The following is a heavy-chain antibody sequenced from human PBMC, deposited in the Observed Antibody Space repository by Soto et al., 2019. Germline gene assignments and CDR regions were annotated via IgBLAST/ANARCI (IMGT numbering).Heavy chain of an antibody. CDR2: IVVGSGNT. J-gene: IGHJ6*02. CDR1: GFTFTSSA. Sequence: QMQLVQSGPEVKKPGTSVKVSCKASGFTFTSSAVQWVRQARGQRLEWIGWIVVGSGNTNYAQKFQERVTITRDMSTSTAYMELSSLRSEDTAVYYCAAVGVVPAATNPTNYYYGMDVWGQGTTVTVSS. CDR3: AAVGVVPAATNPTNYYYGMDV. V-gene: IGHV1-58*01. D-gene: IGHD2-2*01.